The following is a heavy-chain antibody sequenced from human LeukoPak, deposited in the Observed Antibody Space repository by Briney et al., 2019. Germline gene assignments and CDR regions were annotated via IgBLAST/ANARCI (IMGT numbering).Heavy chain of an antibody. V-gene: IGHV3-23*01. CDR1: GFPFISYA. CDR2: ISGSGDST. J-gene: IGHJ4*02. CDR3: AKGSRDSTSYCFDY. D-gene: IGHD3-22*01. Sequence: PGGSLLLSCAASGFPFISYAMSWVRQAPGKGLEGVSGISGSGDSTYYADSVKGRFTISSDKSKNTLYLQMNSLRAEDTAMYYCAKGSRDSTSYCFDYWGQGTLVTVSS.